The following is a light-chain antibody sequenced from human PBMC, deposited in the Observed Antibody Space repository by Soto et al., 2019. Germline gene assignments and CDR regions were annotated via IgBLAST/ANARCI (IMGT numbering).Light chain of an antibody. CDR1: SSDIGSYDY. V-gene: IGLV2-11*01. CDR2: DVI. Sequence: QSVLTQPRSVSGSPGHSVTISCSGTSSDIGSYDYVSWYQQNPGQAPKLIIFDVIKRPSGVPDRFSGSKSGNTASLTISGLQIDDEADYYGCSYVGRYFWLFGGGTKLTVL. J-gene: IGLJ3*02. CDR3: CSYVGRYFWL.